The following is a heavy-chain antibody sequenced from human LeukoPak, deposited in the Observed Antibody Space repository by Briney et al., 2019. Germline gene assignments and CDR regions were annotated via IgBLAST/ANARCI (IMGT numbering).Heavy chain of an antibody. V-gene: IGHV4-59*01. J-gene: IGHJ4*02. CDR1: GGSISSYY. CDR3: ARTNWGYFDY. CDR2: IYYSGST. Sequence: SETLSLTCTVSGGSISSYYWSWIRQPPGKGLEWIGYIYYSGSTNYNPSLKSRVTISVDTSKNQFSLWLSSVTAADTAVYYCARTNWGYFDYWGQGTLVTVSS. D-gene: IGHD7-27*01.